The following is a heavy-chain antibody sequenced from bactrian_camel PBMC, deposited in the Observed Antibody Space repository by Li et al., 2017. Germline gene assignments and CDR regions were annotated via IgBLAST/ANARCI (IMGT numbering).Heavy chain of an antibody. CDR3: AADLVTDEPSLVEREYYY. CDR1: GNTRSNNF. V-gene: IGHV3S53*01. J-gene: IGHJ4*01. CDR2: IDNDGTT. Sequence: HVQLVESGGGSVQAGGSLRLSCVASGNTRSNNFMAWFRQAPGKEREGVAGIDNDGTTRYRDSVKGRFTISRDGAKNIIALQMHSLKPEDTATYYCAADLVTDEPSLVEREYYYWGQGTQVTVS. D-gene: IGHD1*01.